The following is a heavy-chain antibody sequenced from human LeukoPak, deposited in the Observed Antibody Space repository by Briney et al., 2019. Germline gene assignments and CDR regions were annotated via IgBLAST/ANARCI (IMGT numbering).Heavy chain of an antibody. CDR2: ISGSGGST. V-gene: IGHV3-23*01. D-gene: IGHD3-16*02. J-gene: IGHJ3*02. CDR1: GFTFSSYA. CDR3: AKDTIMITFGGVIVKDAFDI. Sequence: PGGSLRLSCAASGFTFSSYAMSWVRQAPGKGLEWVSAISGSGGSTYYADSVKGRFTISRDNSKNTLYLQMNSLRAEDTAVYYCAKDTIMITFGGVIVKDAFDIWGQGTMVTVSS.